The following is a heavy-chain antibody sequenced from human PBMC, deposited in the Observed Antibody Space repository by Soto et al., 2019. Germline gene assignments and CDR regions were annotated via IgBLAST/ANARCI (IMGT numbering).Heavy chain of an antibody. J-gene: IGHJ5*02. CDR2: IYYSGST. CDR1: GGSISSYY. V-gene: IGHV4-59*08. D-gene: IGHD3-3*01. Sequence: SETLSLTCTVSGGSISSYYWSWIRQPPGKGLEWIGYIYYSGSTNYNPSLKSRVTISVDTSKNQFSLKLSSVTAADTAVYYCARHSPPTIFGVVLDPWGQGTLVTVSS. CDR3: ARHSPPTIFGVVLDP.